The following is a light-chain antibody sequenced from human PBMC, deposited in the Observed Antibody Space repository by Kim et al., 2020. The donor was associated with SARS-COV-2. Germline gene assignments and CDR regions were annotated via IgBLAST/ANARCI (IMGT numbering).Light chain of an antibody. CDR3: AAWDDSLNGCV. CDR2: SDN. J-gene: IGLJ1*01. V-gene: IGLV1-44*01. CDR1: NSSTGSNT. Sequence: GQRVSISCSGRNSSTGSNTVKWYQQFPGAAPKRLIYSDNQRPSGVPDRFSGSKSGTSASLAISGLHTEDEADYYCAAWDDSLNGCVFGTGTKVTVL.